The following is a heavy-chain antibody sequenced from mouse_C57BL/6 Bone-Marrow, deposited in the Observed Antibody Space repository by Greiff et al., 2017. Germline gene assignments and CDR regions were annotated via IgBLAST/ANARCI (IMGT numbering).Heavy chain of an antibody. D-gene: IGHD2-1*01. CDR3: AIYYGNLAWFAY. CDR1: GYTFTSYW. CDR2: IHPNSGST. Sequence: QVQLQQPGAELVKPGASVKLSCKASGYTFTSYWMHWVKQRPGQGLEWIGMIHPNSGSTNSNEQFKSKATLTVDKSSSTAYMQLSSLTSEDSAVYYCAIYYGNLAWFAYWGQGTLVTVSA. J-gene: IGHJ3*01. V-gene: IGHV1-64*01.